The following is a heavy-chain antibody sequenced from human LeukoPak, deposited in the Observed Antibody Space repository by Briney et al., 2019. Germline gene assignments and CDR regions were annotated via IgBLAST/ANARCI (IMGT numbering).Heavy chain of an antibody. J-gene: IGHJ4*02. CDR2: INPNSGGT. V-gene: IGHV1-2*02. CDR1: GYTFTGYY. CDR3: ARAGRARTWIQLWSAPSGY. Sequence: GASVKVSCKASGYTFTGYYMHWVRQAPGQGLEWMGWINPNSGGTNYAQKFQGRVTMTRDTSISTAYMELSRLRSDDTAVYYCARAGRARTWIQLWSAPSGYWGQGTLVTVSS. D-gene: IGHD5-18*01.